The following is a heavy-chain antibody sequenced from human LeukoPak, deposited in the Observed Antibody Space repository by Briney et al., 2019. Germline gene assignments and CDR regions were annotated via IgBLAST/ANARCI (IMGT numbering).Heavy chain of an antibody. V-gene: IGHV3-48*01. Sequence: GGSLRLSCAASGFTFSSYSMNWVRQAPGKGLEWVSYISSSSSTIYYADSVKGRFTISRDNTKNSLYLQMNSLRAEDTAVYYCAKAYAPGIPAQNIVANGVWGQGTLVTVSS. CDR3: AKAYAPGIPAQNIVANGV. D-gene: IGHD2/OR15-2a*01. J-gene: IGHJ4*02. CDR2: ISSSSSTI. CDR1: GFTFSSYS.